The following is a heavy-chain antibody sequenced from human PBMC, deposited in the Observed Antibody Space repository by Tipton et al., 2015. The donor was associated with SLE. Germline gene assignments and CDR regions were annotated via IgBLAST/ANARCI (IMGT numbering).Heavy chain of an antibody. Sequence: TLSLTCTVSGGSIRGSNYYWAWIRQPPGEGLEWIASVFHSGNTYYNPSLRSRVTISIDTSKSQFSLRLTSLTAADTAVYYCARVVYSFSDAFDIWGQGTLVTVSS. CDR3: ARVVYSFSDAFDI. D-gene: IGHD6-13*01. CDR2: VFHSGNT. CDR1: GGSIRGSNYY. J-gene: IGHJ3*02. V-gene: IGHV4-39*07.